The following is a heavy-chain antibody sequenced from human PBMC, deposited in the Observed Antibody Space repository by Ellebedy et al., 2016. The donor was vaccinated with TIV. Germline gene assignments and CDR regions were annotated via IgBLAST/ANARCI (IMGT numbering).Heavy chain of an antibody. CDR2: INHSGST. Sequence: MPSETLSLTCAVYGGSFSGYYWSWIRQPPGKGLEWIGEINHSGSTHYNPSLKSRVTISVDTSKNQFSLTLSSVTAADTAVYYCARQGHSSGWYVGEYYFDYWGQGTLLTVSS. V-gene: IGHV4-34*01. CDR1: GGSFSGYY. CDR3: ARQGHSSGWYVGEYYFDY. J-gene: IGHJ4*02. D-gene: IGHD6-19*01.